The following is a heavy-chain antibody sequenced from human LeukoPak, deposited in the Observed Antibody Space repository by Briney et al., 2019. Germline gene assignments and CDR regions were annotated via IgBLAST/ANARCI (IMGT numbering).Heavy chain of an antibody. J-gene: IGHJ5*02. V-gene: IGHV3-7*01. CDR2: KKEDGREK. CDR1: GFTFSSYW. CDR3: ARDGTTIFGVVKDWFDP. D-gene: IGHD3-3*01. Sequence: GGSLRLSCGASGFTFSSYWMSWVRQAQGKGLEWVANKKEDGREKYYVDSVKGRFTISRDNTKNSLYLQMNSLRAEDTAVYYCARDGTTIFGVVKDWFDPWGQGTLVTVSS.